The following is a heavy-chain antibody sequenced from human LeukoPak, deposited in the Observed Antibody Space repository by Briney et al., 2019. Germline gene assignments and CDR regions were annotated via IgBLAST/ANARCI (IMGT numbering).Heavy chain of an antibody. Sequence: SGGSLRLSCAVPGITLSNYGVSWVRQAPGKGLEWVAGISDGGGRTNYADSVKGRFTISRDNSKNTLYLQMNSLRAEDAAVYYCAKKRIAAAGKPDFDYWGQGTLVTVSS. V-gene: IGHV3-23*01. CDR1: GITLSNYG. CDR3: AKKRIAAAGKPDFDY. J-gene: IGHJ4*02. CDR2: ISDGGGRT. D-gene: IGHD6-13*01.